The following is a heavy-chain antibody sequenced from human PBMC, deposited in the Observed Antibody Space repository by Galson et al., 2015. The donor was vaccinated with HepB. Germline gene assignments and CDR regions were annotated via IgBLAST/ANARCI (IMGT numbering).Heavy chain of an antibody. D-gene: IGHD2-2*01. Sequence: LRLSCATSGFTFTKYGMHWVRQAPGKGLGWVALIWSDGSDKNYADSVKGRFTISRDNSKNTVSLQMDSLRAEDTAVYYCARDRTYCGSPSCSRMGPNYWGQGTLVTASS. CDR3: ARDRTYCGSPSCSRMGPNY. J-gene: IGHJ4*02. CDR2: IWSDGSDK. V-gene: IGHV3-33*01. CDR1: GFTFTKYG.